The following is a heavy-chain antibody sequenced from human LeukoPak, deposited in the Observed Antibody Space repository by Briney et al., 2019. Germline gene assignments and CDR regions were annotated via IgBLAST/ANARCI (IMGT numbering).Heavy chain of an antibody. CDR3: ASPYYYGSGSYLNWFDP. J-gene: IGHJ5*02. D-gene: IGHD3-10*01. CDR2: IYYSGST. V-gene: IGHV4-59*01. Sequence: PSETLSLTCTVSAGSISSYYWSWIRQPPGKGLEWIGYIYYSGSTNYNPSLKSRVTISVDTSKNQFSLKLSSVTAADTAVYYCASPYYYGSGSYLNWFDPWGQGTLVTVSS. CDR1: AGSISSYY.